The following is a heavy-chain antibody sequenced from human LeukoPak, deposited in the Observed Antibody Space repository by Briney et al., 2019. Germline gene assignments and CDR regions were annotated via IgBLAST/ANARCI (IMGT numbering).Heavy chain of an antibody. D-gene: IGHD3-9*01. CDR2: INPNSGGT. CDR3: ARDGRYSGPSYYYYGMDV. CDR1: GYIFTDYY. J-gene: IGHJ6*02. Sequence: GASVKVSCKASGYIFTDYYMHWVRQAPGQGLEWMGWINPNSGGTNYAQKFQGWVTMTRDTSISTAYMELSRLRSDDTAVYYCARDGRYSGPSYYYYGMDVWGQGTTVTVSS. V-gene: IGHV1-2*04.